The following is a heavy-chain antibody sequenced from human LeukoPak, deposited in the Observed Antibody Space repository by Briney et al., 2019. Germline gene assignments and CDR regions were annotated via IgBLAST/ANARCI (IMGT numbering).Heavy chain of an antibody. Sequence: SETLSLTCTVSGGSISSSNYYWNWIRQPPGKGLEWIGSIYYSGSTYYNPSLKSRVTISVDTSKNQFSLKLSSVTAADTAVYYCARGRRCSGGSCYSPRGVNYMDVWGKGTTVTVSS. J-gene: IGHJ6*03. D-gene: IGHD2-15*01. CDR2: IYYSGST. CDR3: ARGRRCSGGSCYSPRGVNYMDV. V-gene: IGHV4-39*01. CDR1: GGSISSSNYY.